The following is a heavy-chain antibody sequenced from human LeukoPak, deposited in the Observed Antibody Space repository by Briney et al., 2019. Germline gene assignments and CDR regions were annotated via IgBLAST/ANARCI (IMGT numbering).Heavy chain of an antibody. J-gene: IGHJ4*02. D-gene: IGHD5-12*01. CDR1: GFTFGDYA. CDR3: TRVVEWLRFFTDY. V-gene: IGHV3-49*03. CDR2: IRSKAYGGTT. Sequence: GGSLRLSCTASGFTFGDYAMSWFRPAPGKGLEWVGFIRSKAYGGTTEYAASVKGRFTISRDDSKSIAYLQMNSLKTEDTAVYYCTRVVEWLRFFTDYWGQGTLVTVSS.